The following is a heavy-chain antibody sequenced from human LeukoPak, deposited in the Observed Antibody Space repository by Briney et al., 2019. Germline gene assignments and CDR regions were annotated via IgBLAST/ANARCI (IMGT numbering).Heavy chain of an antibody. J-gene: IGHJ4*02. CDR1: GGSFSGYY. CDR3: ARLWGVGRWFDY. Sequence: SETLSLTCAVYGGSFSGYYWSWIRQPPGKGLEWIGEINHSGSTNYNPSLKSRVTISVDKSKNQFSLKLSSVTAADTAVYYCARLWGVGRWFDYWGQGTLVTVSS. CDR2: INHSGST. V-gene: IGHV4-34*01. D-gene: IGHD3-10*01.